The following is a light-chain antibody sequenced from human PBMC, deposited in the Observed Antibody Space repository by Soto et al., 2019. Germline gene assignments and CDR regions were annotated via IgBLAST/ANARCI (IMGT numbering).Light chain of an antibody. CDR1: QSVSSN. Sequence: EIVMTQSPATLSVSPGERTTLSCRASQSVSSNLAWYQQKPGRAPRLLIYGASTRAPGIPARFSGSGSGTEFTLTISSLQSEDFAVYYCQQYNNWPPYTFGQGTKLEIK. CDR2: GAS. CDR3: QQYNNWPPYT. J-gene: IGKJ2*01. V-gene: IGKV3-15*01.